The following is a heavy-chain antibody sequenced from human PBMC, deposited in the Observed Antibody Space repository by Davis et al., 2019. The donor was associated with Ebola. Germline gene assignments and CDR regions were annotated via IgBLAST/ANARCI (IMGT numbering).Heavy chain of an antibody. CDR2: ISSSGSTI. CDR1: GFTFSDYY. V-gene: IGHV3-11*01. D-gene: IGHD6-19*01. CDR3: ARDLRHAGIAVAGVDY. Sequence: GESLKISCAASGFTFSDYYMSWIRQAPGKGLEWVSYISSSGSTIYYADSVKGRFTISRDNAKNSLYLQMNSLRAEDTAVYYCARDLRHAGIAVAGVDYWDQGTLVTVSS. J-gene: IGHJ4*02.